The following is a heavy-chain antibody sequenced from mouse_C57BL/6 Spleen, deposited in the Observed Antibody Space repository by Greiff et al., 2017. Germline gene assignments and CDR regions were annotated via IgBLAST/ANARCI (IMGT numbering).Heavy chain of an antibody. J-gene: IGHJ3*01. D-gene: IGHD1-1*01. CDR3: ARDYGSPFAD. CDR2: ISSGSSTI. V-gene: IGHV5-17*01. CDR1: GFTFSDYG. Sequence: EVKLMESGGGLVKPGGSLKLSCAASGFTFSDYGMHWVRQAPEKGLEWVAYISSGSSTIYYADTVKGRFTISRDNAKNTLFLQMTSLRSEDTAMYYCARDYGSPFADWGQGTLVTVSA.